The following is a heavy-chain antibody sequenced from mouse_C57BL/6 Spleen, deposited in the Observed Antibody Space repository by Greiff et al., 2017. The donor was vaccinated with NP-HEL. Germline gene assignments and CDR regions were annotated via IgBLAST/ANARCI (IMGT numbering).Heavy chain of an antibody. V-gene: IGHV1-82*01. CDR2: LDPGDGYT. D-gene: IGHD2-3*01. J-gene: IGHJ4*01. CDR1: GYAFTSSW. CDR3: ERCGYGYYVGAMEY. Sequence: VQLQQSGPELVKPGASVKISCKASGYAFTSSWMNWVKQRPGQGLEWIGRLDPGDGYTNYNGKFKGKATLTADTSSSTAYMQLSSLTSEDSAVYCCERCGYGYYVGAMEYWGQGTSVTVAA.